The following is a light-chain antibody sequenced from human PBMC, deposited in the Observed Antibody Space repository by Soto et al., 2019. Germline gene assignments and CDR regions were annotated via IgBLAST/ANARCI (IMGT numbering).Light chain of an antibody. CDR3: QQYNSYPYT. J-gene: IGKJ2*01. CDR2: DAS. Sequence: DIQMTQSPSTLSASVGDRVTITCRASQSISSWLAWYQQKPVKAPKLLIYDASSLESGVPSRFSGSGSGTEFTLTISSLQPDDFATYYCQQYNSYPYTFGLGTKLEIK. V-gene: IGKV1-5*01. CDR1: QSISSW.